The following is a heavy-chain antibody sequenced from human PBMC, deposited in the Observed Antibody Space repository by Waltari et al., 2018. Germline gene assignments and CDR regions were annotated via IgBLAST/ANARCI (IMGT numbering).Heavy chain of an antibody. CDR3: SKRLEI. J-gene: IGHJ3*02. CDR1: GFRTDG. CDR2: INEDGGEK. V-gene: IGHV3-7*01. Sequence: DVQPVESGGGLVQPGGSLRLSCEVSGFRTDGMDWVRQAPGKGLQWVANINEDGGEKYYLDSVKGRFTISRDNAKKLVYLEMNTLRAEDTATYYCSKRLEIWGRGTMVAVS.